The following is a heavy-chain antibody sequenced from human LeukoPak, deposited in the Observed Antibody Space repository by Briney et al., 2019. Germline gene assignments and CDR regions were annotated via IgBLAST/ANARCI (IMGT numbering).Heavy chain of an antibody. Sequence: GGSLRLSCAASGFTFSSYAMSWVRQAPGKGREWVSAISGSGGSTYYADSVKGRFTISRDNSKNTLYLQMNSLRAEDTAVYYCAKDHDCSSTSCYSPEFDPWGQGTLVTVSS. D-gene: IGHD2-2*02. CDR3: AKDHDCSSTSCYSPEFDP. J-gene: IGHJ5*02. CDR2: ISGSGGST. CDR1: GFTFSSYA. V-gene: IGHV3-23*01.